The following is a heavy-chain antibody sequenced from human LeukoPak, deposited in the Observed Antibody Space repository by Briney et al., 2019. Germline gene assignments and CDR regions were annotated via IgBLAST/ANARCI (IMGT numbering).Heavy chain of an antibody. Sequence: GESLKISCKGSGYNFTNSWIGWVCQMPGEGLEWMGIIYPGDSDTTYSPSLYSPSFQGQVTISADKSISTAYLQWSSLKASDTAMYYCARSGSYYSPDYWGQGTLVTVSS. CDR1: GYNFTNSW. J-gene: IGHJ4*02. CDR2: IYPGDSDTTYSPS. D-gene: IGHD3-10*01. V-gene: IGHV5-51*01. CDR3: ARSGSYYSPDY.